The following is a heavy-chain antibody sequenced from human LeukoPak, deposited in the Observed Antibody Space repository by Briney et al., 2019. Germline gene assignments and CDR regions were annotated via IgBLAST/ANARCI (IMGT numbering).Heavy chain of an antibody. CDR3: ARGGLWFGELLILDV. Sequence: ASVKVSCEASGYTFTSYGISWVRQAPGQGLEWMGWISAYNGSTNYAQKLQGRVTMTTDTSTSTAYMELRSLRSDDTAVYYCARGGLWFGELLILDVWGKGTTVTVSS. CDR1: GYTFTSYG. D-gene: IGHD3-10*01. CDR2: ISAYNGST. J-gene: IGHJ6*04. V-gene: IGHV1-18*01.